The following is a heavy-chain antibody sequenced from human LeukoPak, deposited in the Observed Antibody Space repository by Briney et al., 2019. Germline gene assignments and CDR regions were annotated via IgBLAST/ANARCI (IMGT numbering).Heavy chain of an antibody. V-gene: IGHV4-59*12. Sequence: SETLSLTCTVSGGSISSYYWSWIRQPPGKGLEWIGYIYYSGSTNYNPFLKSRVTISVDTSKNQFSLKLSSVTAADTAVYYCARDSPDSGAYYYYMDVWGKGTTVTVSS. CDR2: IYYSGST. CDR3: ARDSPDSGAYYYYMDV. CDR1: GGSISSYY. J-gene: IGHJ6*03. D-gene: IGHD2-15*01.